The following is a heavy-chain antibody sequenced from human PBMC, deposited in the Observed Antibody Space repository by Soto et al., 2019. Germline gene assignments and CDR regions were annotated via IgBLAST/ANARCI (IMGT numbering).Heavy chain of an antibody. D-gene: IGHD3-3*01. CDR2: ISAYNGNT. J-gene: IGHJ3*02. CDR3: ARDSLPNFWSGYYNGAFDI. Sequence: ASVKVSCKASGYTFTSYGISWVRQAPGQGLEWMGWISAYNGNTNYAQKLQGRVTMTTDTSTSTAYMELRSLRSDDTAVYYCARDSLPNFWSGYYNGAFDIWGQGTKVT. V-gene: IGHV1-18*01. CDR1: GYTFTSYG.